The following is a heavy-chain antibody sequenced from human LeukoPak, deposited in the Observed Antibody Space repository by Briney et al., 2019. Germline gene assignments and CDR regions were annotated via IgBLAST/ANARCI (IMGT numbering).Heavy chain of an antibody. J-gene: IGHJ5*02. CDR3: ARDTGGITIFGVVIWWFDP. CDR2: IYTSGST. CDR1: GGSISSGSYY. V-gene: IGHV4-61*02. D-gene: IGHD3-3*01. Sequence: PSETLSLTCTVSGGSISSGSYYWSWIRQPAGKGLEWIGRIYTSGSTNYNPSLKSRVTMSVDTSKNQFSLKLSSVTAADTAVYYCARDTGGITIFGVVIWWFDPWGQGTLVTVSS.